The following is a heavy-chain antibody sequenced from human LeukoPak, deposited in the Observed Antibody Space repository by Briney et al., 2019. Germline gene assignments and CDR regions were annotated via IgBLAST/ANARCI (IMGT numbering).Heavy chain of an antibody. Sequence: GGSLRLSCAASGFTFSSYWMSWVRQAPGKGLEWVANIKQDGSEKNYVDSVKGRFTISRDNTKNSVYLQMNSLRAEDTAVYYCAKVGPGIAVAGTRRPFDYWGQGTLVTVSS. CDR2: IKQDGSEK. CDR1: GFTFSSYW. D-gene: IGHD6-19*01. J-gene: IGHJ4*02. CDR3: AKVGPGIAVAGTRRPFDY. V-gene: IGHV3-7*01.